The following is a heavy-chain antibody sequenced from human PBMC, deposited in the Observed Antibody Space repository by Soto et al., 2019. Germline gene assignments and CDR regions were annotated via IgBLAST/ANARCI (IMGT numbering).Heavy chain of an antibody. CDR1: GFTFRDYA. D-gene: IGHD3-3*01. CDR2: LSGSLNSA. CDR3: ARDAGFPDFGVIKHVFDI. J-gene: IGHJ3*02. Sequence: GGSLRLSCAAGGFTFRDYAMSWVRQAPGKGLEWVSTLSGSLNSAFYADSVKGRFTISSDSSDNILYLQMYILRDEDTAVYYCARDAGFPDFGVIKHVFDIWGQGTWVVVSS. V-gene: IGHV3-23*01.